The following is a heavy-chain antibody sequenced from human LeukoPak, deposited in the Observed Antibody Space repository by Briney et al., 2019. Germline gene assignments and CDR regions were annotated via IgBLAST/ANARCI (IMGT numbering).Heavy chain of an antibody. V-gene: IGHV4-4*07. J-gene: IGHJ6*03. CDR2: FYASGST. CDR1: GGSISGFS. D-gene: IGHD2-15*01. Sequence: PSETLSLTCSVSGGSISGFSWTWIRQPAGRVLEWIVHFYASGSTNYNPSFKGRVTISLDESKNQSSLMLSSVTDADTAVYYCAREVERINYIDVWGKGTTVTVSS. CDR3: AREVERINYIDV.